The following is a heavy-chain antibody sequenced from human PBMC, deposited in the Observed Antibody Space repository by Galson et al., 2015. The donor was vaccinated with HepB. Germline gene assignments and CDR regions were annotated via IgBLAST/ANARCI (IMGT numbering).Heavy chain of an antibody. CDR1: GFTFSSYT. V-gene: IGHV3-48*04. D-gene: IGHD2-15*01. CDR2: ISGGGSTT. Sequence: SLRLSCAASGFTFSSYTMNWVRQAPGKGLEWVSHISGGGSTTYYADSVKGRFTISRDNAKNSLYLQMISLRAEDTAVYYCAGFCGGGSCSSEFPNWGQGTLVTVSS. CDR3: AGFCGGGSCSSEFPN. J-gene: IGHJ4*02.